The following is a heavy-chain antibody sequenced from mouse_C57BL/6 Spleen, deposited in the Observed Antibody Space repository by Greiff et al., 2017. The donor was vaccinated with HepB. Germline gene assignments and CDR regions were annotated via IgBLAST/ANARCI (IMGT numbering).Heavy chain of an antibody. CDR1: GYTFTDYY. CDR3: ERCCDGYYYSLDY. Sequence: VKVVESGPELVKPGASVKISCKASGYTFTDYYINWVQQRPGQGLEWIGWIFTGSGSTYYNEKFKGKATLTVDKSSSTAYMFLSSLTSEDSSVYFCERCCDGYYYSLDYWGQGTSVTVSS. J-gene: IGHJ4*01. D-gene: IGHD2-3*01. V-gene: IGHV1-75*01. CDR2: IFTGSGST.